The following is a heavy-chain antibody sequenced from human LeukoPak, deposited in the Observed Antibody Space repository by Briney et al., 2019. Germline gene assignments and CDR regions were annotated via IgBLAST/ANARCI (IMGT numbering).Heavy chain of an antibody. CDR3: ARDLGYCSSTSCYAWFDP. CDR1: GFTFSSYW. V-gene: IGHV3-74*01. D-gene: IGHD2-2*01. J-gene: IGHJ5*02. Sequence: QPGGSLRLSCAASGFTFSSYWMHWVRHAPGKGLVWVSRINTDGSSTNYADSVKGRFTISRDNAKNSLYLQMNSLRAEDTALYYCARDLGYCSSTSCYAWFDPWGQGTLVTVSS. CDR2: INTDGSST.